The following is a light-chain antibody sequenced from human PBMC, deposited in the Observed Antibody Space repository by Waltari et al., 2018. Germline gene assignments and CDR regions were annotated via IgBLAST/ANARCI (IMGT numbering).Light chain of an antibody. CDR3: SAYGGSKL. J-gene: IGLJ3*02. CDR1: STNVGPYTS. Sequence: QSALTQPPSASGSPGQSITIPCTGTSTNVGPYTSVPWYQQHPGKAPKLILYAVSKRPSGVPDRFSGSKSGNTASLTISGLQAEDEADYHCSAYGGSKLFAGGTKLTVL. V-gene: IGLV2-8*01. CDR2: AVS.